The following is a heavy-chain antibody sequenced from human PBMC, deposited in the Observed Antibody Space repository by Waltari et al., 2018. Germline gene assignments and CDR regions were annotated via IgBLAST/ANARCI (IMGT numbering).Heavy chain of an antibody. CDR2: IKQDGSEK. V-gene: IGHV3-7*01. CDR3: ATSGWYCFDY. D-gene: IGHD6-19*01. J-gene: IGHJ4*02. Sequence: EVQLVESGGGLVQPGGSLRLSCAASGFTLSSFWMNWVRQTPGKGLEWVAGIKQDGSEKDYADSVKGRFTISRDNAKNSLYRQMKSLRAEDTAVYYCATSGWYCFDYWGQGTLVTVSS. CDR1: GFTLSSFW.